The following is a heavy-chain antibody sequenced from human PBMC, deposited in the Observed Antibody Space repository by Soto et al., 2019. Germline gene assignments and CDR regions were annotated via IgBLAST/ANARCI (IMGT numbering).Heavy chain of an antibody. D-gene: IGHD4-17*01. V-gene: IGHV3-9*01. Sequence: EVQLVESGGGLVQPGRSLRLSCAASGFTFDDYAMHWVRQAPGKGLEWVSGISWNSGSIGYADAVKGRFTISRDNAKNSLYLQMNSLGAEDTALYYCAKGNGGTTYYFDYWGQGTLVTVSS. CDR1: GFTFDDYA. CDR2: ISWNSGSI. CDR3: AKGNGGTTYYFDY. J-gene: IGHJ4*02.